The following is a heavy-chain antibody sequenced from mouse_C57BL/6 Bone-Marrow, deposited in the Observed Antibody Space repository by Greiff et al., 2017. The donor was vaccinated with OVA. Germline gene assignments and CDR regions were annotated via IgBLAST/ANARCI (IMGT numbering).Heavy chain of an antibody. CDR1: GFTFSDYY. J-gene: IGHJ3*01. CDR3: ARFFAY. CDR2: ISNGGGST. Sequence: EVKLMESGGGLVQPGGSLKLSCAASGFTFSDYYMYWVRQTPEKRLEWVAYISNGGGSTYNPAIVKGRLTNSRDIANNTLYLQMSRLKSEDTAMYYCARFFAYWGQGTLVTVSA. V-gene: IGHV5-12*01.